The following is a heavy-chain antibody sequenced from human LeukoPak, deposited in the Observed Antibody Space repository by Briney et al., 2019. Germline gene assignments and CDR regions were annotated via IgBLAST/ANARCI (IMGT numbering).Heavy chain of an antibody. Sequence: PGRSLRLSCAASGFTFSSYAMHWVRQAPGKGLEWVAVISYDGSNKYYADSVKGRFTISRDNSKNTLYLQMNSLRAEDTAVYYCARQRYFDWFFDYWGQGTLVTVSS. CDR2: ISYDGSNK. CDR1: GFTFSSYA. CDR3: ARQRYFDWFFDY. J-gene: IGHJ4*02. D-gene: IGHD3-9*01. V-gene: IGHV3-30-3*01.